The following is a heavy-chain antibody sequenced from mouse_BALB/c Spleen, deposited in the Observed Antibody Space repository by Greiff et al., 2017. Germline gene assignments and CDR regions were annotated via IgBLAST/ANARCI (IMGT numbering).Heavy chain of an antibody. CDR2: ISSGGSYT. Sequence: EVQRVESGGDLVKPGGSLKLSCAASGFTFSSYGMSWVRQTPDKRLEWVATISSGGSYTYYPDSVKGRFTISRDNAKNTLYLQMSSLKSEDTAMYYCARHTTATYWFAYWGQGTLVTVSA. D-gene: IGHD1-2*01. CDR1: GFTFSSYG. CDR3: ARHTTATYWFAY. V-gene: IGHV5-6*01. J-gene: IGHJ3*01.